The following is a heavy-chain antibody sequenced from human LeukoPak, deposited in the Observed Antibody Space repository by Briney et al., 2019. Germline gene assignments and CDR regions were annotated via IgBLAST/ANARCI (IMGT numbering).Heavy chain of an antibody. CDR1: GFTFSTSW. CDR3: VRGMGYYDKV. D-gene: IGHD3-22*01. J-gene: IGHJ4*02. V-gene: IGHV3-74*01. Sequence: GGSLRLSCATSGFTFSTSWMHWVRQAPGKGLVWVSRINTDGNTRDYADSVKGRFTISRDNAKNTLYLQMNSLRADDTAVYYCVRGMGYYDKVWGQGTLVTVSS. CDR2: INTDGNTR.